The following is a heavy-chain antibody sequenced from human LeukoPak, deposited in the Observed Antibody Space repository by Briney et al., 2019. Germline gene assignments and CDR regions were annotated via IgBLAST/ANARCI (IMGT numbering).Heavy chain of an antibody. D-gene: IGHD5-18*01. CDR3: AKLIYSYGSYYFDY. J-gene: IGHJ4*02. V-gene: IGHV3-23*01. Sequence: GGSLGLSCAASGFTFSSYGMSWVRQAPGKGLEWVSAISGSGGSTYYADSVKGRFTISRDNSKNTLYLQMNSLRAEDTAVYYCAKLIYSYGSYYFDYWGQGTLVTVSS. CDR1: GFTFSSYG. CDR2: ISGSGGST.